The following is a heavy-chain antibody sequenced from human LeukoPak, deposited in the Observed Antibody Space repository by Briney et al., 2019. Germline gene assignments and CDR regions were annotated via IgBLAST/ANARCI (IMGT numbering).Heavy chain of an antibody. J-gene: IGHJ3*02. CDR1: GGSFSVYY. CDR2: INQSGGA. CDR3: ATIQRDHAFDI. V-gene: IGHV4-34*01. Sequence: SETLSLTCAVYGGSFSVYYWSWIRQPPGKRLEWIGEINQSGGANYNPSLGSRVSILVDTSKNQFSLKLSSMTAADTAVYFCATIQRDHAFDIWGQGTMVTVSS. D-gene: IGHD6-25*01.